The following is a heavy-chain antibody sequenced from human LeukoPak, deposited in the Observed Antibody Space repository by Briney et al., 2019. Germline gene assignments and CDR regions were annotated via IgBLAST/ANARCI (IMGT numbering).Heavy chain of an antibody. V-gene: IGHV1-2*02. CDR1: GYTFTGYY. CDR2: INPNSGGT. D-gene: IGHD6-6*01. J-gene: IGHJ4*02. Sequence: ASVKVSCKASGYTFTGYYMHWVRQAPGQGLEWMGWINPNSGGTNYARKFQGRVTMTRDTSISTAYMELSRLRSDDTAVYYCARDLRAQYSSSSFDYWGQGTLVTVSS. CDR3: ARDLRAQYSSSSFDY.